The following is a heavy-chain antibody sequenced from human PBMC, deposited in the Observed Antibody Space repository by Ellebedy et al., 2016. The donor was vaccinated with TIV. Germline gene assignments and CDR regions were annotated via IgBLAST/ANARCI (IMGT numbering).Heavy chain of an antibody. J-gene: IGHJ4*02. V-gene: IGHV1-46*04. CDR2: INPSGGST. CDR1: GYTFSNYF. CDR3: ARARSSGWLHTPDY. D-gene: IGHD6-19*01. Sequence: AASVKVSCKASGYTFSNYFMHWVRHAPGQGLEWMGIINPSGGSTNYAQKLQGRVTMTRDTSTSTVYMELSSLRSEDTAVYYCARARSSGWLHTPDYWGQGILVTVSS.